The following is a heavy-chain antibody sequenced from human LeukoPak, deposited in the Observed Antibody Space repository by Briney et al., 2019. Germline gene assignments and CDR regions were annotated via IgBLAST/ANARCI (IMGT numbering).Heavy chain of an antibody. V-gene: IGHV3-9*01. D-gene: IGHD3-10*01. CDR1: GFSFEEYA. J-gene: IGHJ6*03. CDR3: AKAGRFGEYMDV. Sequence: GGSPRLSCAASGFSFEEYAMHWVRRAPGKGLEWVSGISWNSGSIGYADSVKGRFTISRDNAKNSLYLQMHSLRAEDTALYYCAKAGRFGEYMDVWGKGTTVTVSS. CDR2: ISWNSGSI.